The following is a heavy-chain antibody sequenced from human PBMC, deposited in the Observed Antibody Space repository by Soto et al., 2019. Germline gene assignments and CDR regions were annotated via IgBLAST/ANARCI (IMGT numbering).Heavy chain of an antibody. Sequence: SETLSLTCAVYGGSFSGYYWSWIRQPPGKGLEWIGEINHSGSTNYNPSLKSRVTVSVDTSKNQFSLKLSSVTAADTAVYYCARGRVDPWIQLWSNYYGMDVWGQGTTVTVSS. CDR1: GGSFSGYY. J-gene: IGHJ6*02. D-gene: IGHD5-18*01. CDR3: ARGRVDPWIQLWSNYYGMDV. CDR2: INHSGST. V-gene: IGHV4-34*01.